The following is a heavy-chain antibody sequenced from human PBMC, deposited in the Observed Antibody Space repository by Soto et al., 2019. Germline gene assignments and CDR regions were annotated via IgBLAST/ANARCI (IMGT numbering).Heavy chain of an antibody. CDR3: AKGDIRLGYCSSTSCPPYAFDI. CDR2: ISGSGGST. D-gene: IGHD2-2*01. V-gene: IGHV3-23*01. Sequence: PGGSLRLSCAASGFTFSSYAMSWVRQAPGEGLEWVSAISGSGGSTYYADSVKGRFTISRDNSKNTLYLQMNSLRAEDTAVYYCAKGDIRLGYCSSTSCPPYAFDIWGQGTMVTVSS. J-gene: IGHJ3*02. CDR1: GFTFSSYA.